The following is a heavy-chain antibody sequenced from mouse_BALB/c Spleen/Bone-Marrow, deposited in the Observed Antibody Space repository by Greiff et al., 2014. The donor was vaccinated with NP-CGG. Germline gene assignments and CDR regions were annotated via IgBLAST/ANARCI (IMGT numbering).Heavy chain of an antibody. CDR2: INPSTGYT. CDR1: GYTFTSYW. D-gene: IGHD1-1*01. CDR3: ARGYYGSSLVY. J-gene: IGHJ3*01. V-gene: IGHV1-7*01. Sequence: VKLVESGAELAKPGASVKMSCKASGYTFTSYWMHWVKQRPGQGLEWIGYINPSTGYTEYNQKFKDKATLTADKSPSTAYMQLSSLTSEDSAVYYCARGYYGSSLVYWGQGTLVTVSA.